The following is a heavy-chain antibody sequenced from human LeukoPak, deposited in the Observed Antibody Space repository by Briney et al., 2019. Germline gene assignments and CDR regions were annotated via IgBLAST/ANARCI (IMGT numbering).Heavy chain of an antibody. Sequence: GGSLRLSCAASGFTSSSYSMNWVRQAPGKGLEWVSYISSSSSTIYYADSVKGRFTISRDNAKNSLYLQMNSLRAEDTAVYYCARDLPTFPTGSFDYWGQGTLVTVSS. CDR1: GFTSSSYS. V-gene: IGHV3-48*01. CDR3: ARDLPTFPTGSFDY. CDR2: ISSSSSTI. J-gene: IGHJ4*02.